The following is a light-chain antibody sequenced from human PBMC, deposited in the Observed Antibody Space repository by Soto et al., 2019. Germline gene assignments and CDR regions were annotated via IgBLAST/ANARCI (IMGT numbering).Light chain of an antibody. V-gene: IGKV3D-7*01. Sequence: EIVMTQSPATLSLSPGERATLSCRASQSVSSSYLSWYQQKPGQAPRLLIYGASTRATGIPARFSGSWSGTDFTLTINSLQPEDFAVYYCQQDYNLPWTFGQGTKVEIK. CDR2: GAS. J-gene: IGKJ1*01. CDR3: QQDYNLPWT. CDR1: QSVSSSY.